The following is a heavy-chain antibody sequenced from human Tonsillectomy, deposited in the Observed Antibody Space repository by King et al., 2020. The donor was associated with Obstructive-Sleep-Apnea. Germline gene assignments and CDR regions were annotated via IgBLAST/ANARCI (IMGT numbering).Heavy chain of an antibody. CDR2: INSDGSST. D-gene: IGHD1-26*01. V-gene: IGHV3-74*01. CDR3: ARDRGGAGPTTTDY. J-gene: IGHJ4*02. CDR1: GFTFRTSW. Sequence: VQLVESGGGLVQPGGSLRLSCAASGFTFRTSWMHWVRQAPGKGLVWVSRINSDGSSTIYADFVKGRFTISRDNAKNTLYLQMNSLRAEDTAVYYCARDRGGAGPTTTDYWGQGTLVTVSP.